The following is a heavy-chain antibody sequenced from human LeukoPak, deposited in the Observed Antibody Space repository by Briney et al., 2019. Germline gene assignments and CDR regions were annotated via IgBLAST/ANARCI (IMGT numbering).Heavy chain of an antibody. D-gene: IGHD4-11*01. CDR1: GFTFSHYG. CDR3: ARDAQRGFDYSNSLEY. J-gene: IGHJ4*02. V-gene: IGHV3-33*01. Sequence: GGSLRLSCAAAGFTFSHYGMHWVRQAPGKGLEWVAVIWSDGTNQYYGDSVKGRFTISRDDSGNTVYPQMNSLRPEDTGVYYCARDAQRGFDYSNSLEYWGQGTPVTVST. CDR2: IWSDGTNQ.